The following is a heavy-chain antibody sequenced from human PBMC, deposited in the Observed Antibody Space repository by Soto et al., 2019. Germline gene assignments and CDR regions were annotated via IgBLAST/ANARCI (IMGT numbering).Heavy chain of an antibody. Sequence: QVQLVESGGGVVQPGRSLRVSCAASGFTFSSYAMHWVRQAPGKGLEWVAVISYDGSNKYYADSVKGRFTISRDNSKNTLYLQMNSLRAEDTAVYYCAREYSSGSPFDYWGQGALVTASS. CDR1: GFTFSSYA. CDR3: AREYSSGSPFDY. D-gene: IGHD6-19*01. J-gene: IGHJ4*02. V-gene: IGHV3-30-3*01. CDR2: ISYDGSNK.